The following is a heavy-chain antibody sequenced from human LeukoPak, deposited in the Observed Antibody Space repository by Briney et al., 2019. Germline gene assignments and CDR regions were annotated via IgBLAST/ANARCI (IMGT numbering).Heavy chain of an antibody. D-gene: IGHD3-10*01. J-gene: IGHJ4*02. V-gene: IGHV4-34*01. CDR2: INHSGST. CDR3: ARAYYGSGSYYPFDY. Sequence: SETLSLTCAVYGGSFSGYYWSWIRQPPGKGLEWIGEINHSGSTNYNPSLKSRVTISVDTSKNQFSLKLSSVTVADTAVYYCARAYYGSGSYYPFDYWGQGTLVTVSS. CDR1: GGSFSGYY.